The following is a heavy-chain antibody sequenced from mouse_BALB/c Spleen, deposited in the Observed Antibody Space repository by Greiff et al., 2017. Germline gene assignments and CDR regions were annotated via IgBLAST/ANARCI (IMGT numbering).Heavy chain of an antibody. CDR3: ARDEDY. CDR1: GYTFTRYW. Sequence: VQLQQSGAELARPGASVKLSCKASGYTFTRYWMQWVKQRPGQGLEWIGAIYPGDGDTRYTQKFKGKATLTADKSSSTAYMQLSSLASEDSAVYYCARDEDYWGQGTTLTVSS. J-gene: IGHJ2*01. V-gene: IGHV1-87*01. CDR2: IYPGDGDT.